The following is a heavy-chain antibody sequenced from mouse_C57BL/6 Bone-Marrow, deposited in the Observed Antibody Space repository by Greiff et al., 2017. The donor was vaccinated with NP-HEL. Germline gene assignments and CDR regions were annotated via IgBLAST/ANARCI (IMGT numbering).Heavy chain of an antibody. V-gene: IGHV5-4*03. CDR2: ISDGGSYT. J-gene: IGHJ1*03. CDR3: ARVYYYGSSFRSYWYFDV. D-gene: IGHD1-1*01. CDR1: GFTFSSYA. Sequence: DVKLVESGGGLVKPGGSLKLSCAASGFTFSSYAMSWVRQTPEKRLEWVATISDGGSYTYYPDNVKGRFTISRDNAKNNLYLQMSHLKSEDTAMYYCARVYYYGSSFRSYWYFDVWGTGTTVTVSS.